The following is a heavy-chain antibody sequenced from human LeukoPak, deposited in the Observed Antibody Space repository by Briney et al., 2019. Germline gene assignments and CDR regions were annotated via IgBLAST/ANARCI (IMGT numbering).Heavy chain of an antibody. CDR1: GGTFRSYA. V-gene: IGHV1-69*06. Sequence: ASVKVSCKASGGTFRSYAISWVRRAPGQGLEWMGRIIPIFGTANYAQKFQGRVTITADKSTSTAYMELSSLRSEDTAVYYCARDRVEEVAAAGTGYWGQGTLVTVSS. D-gene: IGHD6-13*01. J-gene: IGHJ4*02. CDR2: IIPIFGTA. CDR3: ARDRVEEVAAAGTGY.